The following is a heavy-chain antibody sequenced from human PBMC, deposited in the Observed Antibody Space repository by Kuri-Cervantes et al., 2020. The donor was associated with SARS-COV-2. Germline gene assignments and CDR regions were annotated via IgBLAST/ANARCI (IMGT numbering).Heavy chain of an antibody. Sequence: SCKASGYTFTGYYMHWVRQAPGKGLEWVAVISSDGGNKYYADSVRGRFTISRDNSKNTLYLRLNTLRAEDTAVYHCAREYVYDTTGYFYWYFDLWGRGTLVTVSS. CDR1: GYTFTGYY. D-gene: IGHD3-22*01. CDR3: AREYVYDTTGYFYWYFDL. CDR2: ISSDGGNK. V-gene: IGHV3-30-3*01. J-gene: IGHJ2*01.